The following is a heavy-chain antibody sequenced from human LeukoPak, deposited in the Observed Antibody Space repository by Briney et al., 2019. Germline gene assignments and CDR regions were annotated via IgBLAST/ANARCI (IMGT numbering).Heavy chain of an antibody. CDR1: GGSFSGYY. J-gene: IGHJ5*02. CDR2: IYYSGST. Sequence: SETLSLTCAVYGGSFSGYYWSWIRQPPGKGLEWIGYIYYSGSTNYNPSLKSRVTISVDTSKNQFSLKLSSVTAADTAVYYCARSPYYDFWSGYYRDWFDPWGQGTLVTVSS. V-gene: IGHV4-59*08. CDR3: ARSPYYDFWSGYYRDWFDP. D-gene: IGHD3-3*01.